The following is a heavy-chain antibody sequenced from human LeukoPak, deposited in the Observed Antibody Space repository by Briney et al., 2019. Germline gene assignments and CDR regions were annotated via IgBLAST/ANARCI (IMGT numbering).Heavy chain of an antibody. D-gene: IGHD2-8*02. Sequence: GGSLRLSCAASGFTFSSYSMNWVRQAPGKGLEWVSGVSGDGFDTYYTDSVKGRFTISRDNSKNMVYLQMNSLRAEDTAVYYCTRRAGGNLYDLDNWGQGTLVTVSS. J-gene: IGHJ4*02. CDR3: TRRAGGNLYDLDN. V-gene: IGHV3-23*01. CDR1: GFTFSSYS. CDR2: VSGDGFDT.